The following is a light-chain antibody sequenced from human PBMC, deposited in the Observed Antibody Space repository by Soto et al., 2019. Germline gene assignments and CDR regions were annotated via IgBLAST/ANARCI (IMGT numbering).Light chain of an antibody. J-gene: IGKJ1*01. Sequence: DMQMTQSPSTLSASVGDRVTITSRASQSISSWLAWYQQKPGKAPKVLIYDASSLESGVPSRFSGSGSGTDFTLTISCVQPDDFATYYCQEYSSFWTFGQGTKVEIK. CDR3: QEYSSFWT. CDR1: QSISSW. CDR2: DAS. V-gene: IGKV1-5*01.